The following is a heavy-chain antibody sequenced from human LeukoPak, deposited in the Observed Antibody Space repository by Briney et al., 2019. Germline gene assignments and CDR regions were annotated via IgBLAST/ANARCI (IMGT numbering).Heavy chain of an antibody. CDR1: GGSISSGDYC. J-gene: IGHJ4*02. Sequence: SQTLSLTCTVSGGSISSGDYCWGWIRQHPARGLEWLGYIYSSGSTYHNPSLKRRVIISVDTSKNQFSLNLNSVTAAETAVYYCARARIAAVRSFDYWGQGTLVTVSS. CDR2: IYSSGST. CDR3: ARARIAAVRSFDY. D-gene: IGHD6-13*01. V-gene: IGHV4-31*03.